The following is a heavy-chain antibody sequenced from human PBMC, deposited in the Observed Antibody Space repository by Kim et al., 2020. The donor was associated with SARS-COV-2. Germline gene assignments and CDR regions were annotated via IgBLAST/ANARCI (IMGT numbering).Heavy chain of an antibody. J-gene: IGHJ6*02. CDR2: INPNSGGT. D-gene: IGHD1-26*01. CDR3: ARAGLIVGATTSYYYYYYGMDV. V-gene: IGHV1-2*04. CDR1: GYTFTGYY. Sequence: ASVKVSCKASGYTFTGYYMHWVRQAPGQGLEWMGWINPNSGGTNYAQKFQGWVTMTRDTSISTAYMELSRLRSDDTAVYYCARAGLIVGATTSYYYYYYGMDVWGQGTTVTVSS.